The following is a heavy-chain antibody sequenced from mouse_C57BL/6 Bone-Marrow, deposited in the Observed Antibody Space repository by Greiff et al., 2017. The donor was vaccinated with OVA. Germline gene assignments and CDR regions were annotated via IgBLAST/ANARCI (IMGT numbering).Heavy chain of an antibody. D-gene: IGHD2-14*01. Sequence: EVKLMESGEGLVKPGGSLKLSCAASGFTFSSYAMSWVRQTPEKRLEWVAYISSGGDYIYYADTVKGRFTISRDNARNTLYLQMSSLKSEDTAMYYCTTYYRIFYAMDYWGQGTSVTVS. CDR3: TTYYRIFYAMDY. CDR2: ISSGGDYI. CDR1: GFTFSSYA. V-gene: IGHV5-9-1*02. J-gene: IGHJ4*01.